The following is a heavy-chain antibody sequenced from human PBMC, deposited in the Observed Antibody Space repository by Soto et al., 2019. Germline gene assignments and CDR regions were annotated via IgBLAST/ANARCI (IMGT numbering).Heavy chain of an antibody. Sequence: GASVKVSCKASGYTFTGYYMHWVRQAPGQGLEWMGWINPNSGGTNYAQKFQGRVTMTRDTSISTAYMELSRLRSDDTAVYYCARVLRPNTVWLDPWGQGTLVTVSS. J-gene: IGHJ5*02. V-gene: IGHV1-2*02. D-gene: IGHD4-17*01. CDR1: GYTFTGYY. CDR3: ARVLRPNTVWLDP. CDR2: INPNSGGT.